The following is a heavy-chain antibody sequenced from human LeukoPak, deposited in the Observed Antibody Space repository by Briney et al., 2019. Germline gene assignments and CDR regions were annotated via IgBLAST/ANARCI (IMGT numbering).Heavy chain of an antibody. J-gene: IGHJ5*02. CDR3: ARDPTAAGQFDP. CDR2: ISGSGGST. D-gene: IGHD6-13*01. Sequence: GGSLRLSCAASGFTFSSYAMSWVRQAPGKGLEWVSAISGSGGSTYYADSVKGRFTISRDNSKNTLYLQMNSLRAEDTAVYYCARDPTAAGQFDPWGQGTLVTVSS. CDR1: GFTFSSYA. V-gene: IGHV3-23*01.